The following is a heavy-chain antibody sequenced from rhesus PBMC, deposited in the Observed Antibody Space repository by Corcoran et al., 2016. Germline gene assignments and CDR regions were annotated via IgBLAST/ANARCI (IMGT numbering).Heavy chain of an antibody. CDR3: ARDHCTSTTCYAFYFDY. CDR1: GGSISSSNL. J-gene: IGHJ4*01. V-gene: IGHV4-93*01. Sequence: QVQLQESGPAVVKPSETLSLTCAVSGGSISSSNLWSWIRQSPGKGLEWIGGIYGSGGSTEYNPSLKSRVTISKDTAKNQFSLKLSSVTAADTAVYYCARDHCTSTTCYAFYFDYWGQGVLVTVFS. D-gene: IGHD2-2*01. CDR2: IYGSGGST.